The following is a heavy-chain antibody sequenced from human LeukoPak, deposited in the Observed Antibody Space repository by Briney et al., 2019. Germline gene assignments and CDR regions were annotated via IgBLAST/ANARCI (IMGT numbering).Heavy chain of an antibody. CDR3: AREKWFGELNFDY. V-gene: IGHV3-30*04. D-gene: IGHD3-10*01. J-gene: IGHJ4*02. CDR1: GFTFSSYA. CDR2: ISYDGSNK. Sequence: GGSLRLSCAASGFTFSSYAMHWVRQAPGKGLEWVAVISYDGSNKYYADSVKGRFTISRDNSKNTLYLQMNSLRAEDTAVYYCAREKWFGELNFDYWGQGTLVTVSS.